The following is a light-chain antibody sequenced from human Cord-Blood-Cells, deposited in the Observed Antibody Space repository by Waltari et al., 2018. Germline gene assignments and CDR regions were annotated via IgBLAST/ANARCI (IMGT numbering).Light chain of an antibody. CDR1: KLGDKY. V-gene: IGLV3-1*01. Sequence: YELTQPPSVSVSPGQTASITCSGDKLGDKYACWYQQKPGQSPVLVIYQDSKRPSGIPERFSGSNSGNTATLTISGTQAMDEADYYCQAWDSSDVVFGGGTKLTVL. CDR2: QDS. J-gene: IGLJ2*01. CDR3: QAWDSSDVV.